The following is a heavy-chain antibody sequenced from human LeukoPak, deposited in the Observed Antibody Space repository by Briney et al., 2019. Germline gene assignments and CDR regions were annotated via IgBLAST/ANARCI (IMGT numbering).Heavy chain of an antibody. CDR1: GYTFTGYY. V-gene: IGHV1-2*06. CDR3: ARSVGATPEHYYYGMDV. CDR2: INPNSGGT. D-gene: IGHD1-26*01. Sequence: ASVKVSCKASGYTFTGYYMHWVRQAPGQGLEWMGRINPNSGGTNYAQKFQGRVTMTRDTSISTAYMELSRLRSDDTAVYYCARSVGATPEHYYYGMDVWGQGTTVTVSS. J-gene: IGHJ6*02.